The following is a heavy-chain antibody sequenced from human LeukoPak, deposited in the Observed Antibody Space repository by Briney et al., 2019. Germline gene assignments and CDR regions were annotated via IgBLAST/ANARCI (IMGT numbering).Heavy chain of an antibody. D-gene: IGHD5-18*01. Sequence: GESLKISCKGSGYKFTSYWINWVRQMPGKGLEWMGTIYPGDSDTRYSPSFQGQVTISADKSISTAYLQWSSLKASDTAMYYCARQHTRGYSYGYADYWGQGTLVTVSS. CDR2: IYPGDSDT. CDR1: GYKFTSYW. J-gene: IGHJ4*02. V-gene: IGHV5-51*01. CDR3: ARQHTRGYSYGYADY.